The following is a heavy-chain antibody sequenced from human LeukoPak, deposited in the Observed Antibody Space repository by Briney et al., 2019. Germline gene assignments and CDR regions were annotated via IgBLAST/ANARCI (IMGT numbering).Heavy chain of an antibody. CDR3: ARVGDFWSGYYVDY. J-gene: IGHJ4*02. D-gene: IGHD3-3*01. CDR2: IYYSGST. Sequence: PSETLSLTCTVSGGSISSGDYYWSWIRQPPGKDLEWIGYIYYSGSTYYNPSLKSRVTISVDTFKNQFSLKLSSVTAADTAVYYCARVGDFWSGYYVDYWGQGTLVTVSS. V-gene: IGHV4-30-4*01. CDR1: GGSISSGDYY.